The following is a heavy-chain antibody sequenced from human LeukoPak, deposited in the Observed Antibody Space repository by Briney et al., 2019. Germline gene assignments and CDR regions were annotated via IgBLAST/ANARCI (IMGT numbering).Heavy chain of an antibody. CDR2: ISPTNGDT. CDR3: VRDGLNWNYDY. D-gene: IGHD1-7*01. Sequence: GASVKVSCKASGYTFTGYYMHWVRQAPGQGLEWVGWISPTNGDTRSAQKFQGRVAMTRGTSIATAYMDLTRLRYDDTAVYYCVRDGLNWNYDYWGQGTLVAVSS. J-gene: IGHJ4*02. CDR1: GYTFTGYY. V-gene: IGHV1-2*02.